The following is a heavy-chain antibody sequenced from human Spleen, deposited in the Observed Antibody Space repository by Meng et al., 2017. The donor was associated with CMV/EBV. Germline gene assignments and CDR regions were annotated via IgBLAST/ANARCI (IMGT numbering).Heavy chain of an antibody. Sequence: HLHQLGAGLLKPSGSLSLTCAVYGGSFSGYYWGWIRQPPGKGLEWIGEINHSGSTNYNPSLKSRVTISVDTSKNQFSLKLSSVTAADTAVYYCASLRSGGWRDYWGQGTLVTVSS. CDR2: INHSGST. J-gene: IGHJ4*02. V-gene: IGHV4-34*01. CDR3: ASLRSGGWRDY. CDR1: GGSFSGYY. D-gene: IGHD1-26*01.